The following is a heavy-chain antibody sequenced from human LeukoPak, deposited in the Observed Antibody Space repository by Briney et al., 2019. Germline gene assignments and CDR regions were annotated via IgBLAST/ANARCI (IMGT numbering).Heavy chain of an antibody. CDR2: MYYMLNA. Sequence: PSETLSLTCAVSGASMRDHYWTWIRQPPGNGREWIGSMYYMLNANSYNPSLKSRVSISVDTPDNQFSLKLKSVTAADTAVYYCATSFRSGWGFDSWGQGILVAVSS. CDR3: ATSFRSGWGFDS. CDR1: GASMRDHY. J-gene: IGHJ4*02. V-gene: IGHV4-59*11. D-gene: IGHD6-19*01.